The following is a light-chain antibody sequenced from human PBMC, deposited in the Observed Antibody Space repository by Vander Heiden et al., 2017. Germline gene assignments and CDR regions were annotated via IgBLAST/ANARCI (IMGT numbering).Light chain of an antibody. V-gene: IGLV7-43*01. Sequence: QTVVTPEPSLTVYPGGTVTLTCASSTGGVTSGYYPNWFQQKPGQAPRPLIYSISNKHSWTPARFSGSLLGGKAALTLSGVQPEDEAEYYCLLYDGGGWVFGGGTKLTVL. CDR1: TGGVTSGYY. CDR3: LLYDGGGWV. CDR2: SIS. J-gene: IGLJ3*02.